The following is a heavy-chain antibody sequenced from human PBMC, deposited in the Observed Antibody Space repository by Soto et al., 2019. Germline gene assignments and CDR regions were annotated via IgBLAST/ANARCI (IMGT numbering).Heavy chain of an antibody. CDR2: IKSKTDGGTT. J-gene: IGHJ4*02. CDR1: GFTFSNAW. CDR3: TTGLTAGFLTGYGGVDY. Sequence: NPGGSLRLSCAASGFTFSNAWMSWVRQAPGKGLEWVGRIKSKTDGGTTDYAAPVKGRFTISRDDSKNTLYLQMNSLKTEDTAVYYCTTGLTAGFLTGYGGVDYWGQGTLVTVSS. V-gene: IGHV3-15*01. D-gene: IGHD3-9*01.